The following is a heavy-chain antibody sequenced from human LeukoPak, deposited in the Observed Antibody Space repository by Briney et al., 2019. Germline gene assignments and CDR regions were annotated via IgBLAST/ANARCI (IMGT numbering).Heavy chain of an antibody. V-gene: IGHV4-59*08. J-gene: IGHJ6*02. Sequence: SETLSLTCTVSGGSISSYYWSWIRQPPGKGLEWIGYIYYSGSTNYNPSLKSRVTISVDTSKNQLSLKLSSVTAADTAVYYCARHVLWSPDVWGQGTTVTVSS. CDR2: IYYSGST. D-gene: IGHD3-16*01. CDR3: ARHVLWSPDV. CDR1: GGSISSYY.